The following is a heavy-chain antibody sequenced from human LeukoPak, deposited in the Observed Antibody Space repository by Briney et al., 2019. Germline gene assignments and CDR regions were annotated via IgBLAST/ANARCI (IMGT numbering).Heavy chain of an antibody. CDR1: GFTFDDYA. CDR3: AKETPITGTTYPDS. Sequence: QPGGSLRFSCAASGFTFDDYAMHWVRQPPGKGLEWVSLISGGGGSTYYADSVKGRFTISRDNSKNSLYLHMNSLRSEDSALYYCAKETPITGTTYPDSWGQGTLVTVSS. D-gene: IGHD1-7*01. CDR2: ISGGGGST. V-gene: IGHV3-43*02. J-gene: IGHJ4*02.